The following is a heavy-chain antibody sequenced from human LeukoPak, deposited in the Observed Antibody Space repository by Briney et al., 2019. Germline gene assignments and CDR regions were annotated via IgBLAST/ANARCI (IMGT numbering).Heavy chain of an antibody. V-gene: IGHV3-30*02. D-gene: IGHD3-9*01. Sequence: GGSLRLSCAASGFTFSSYGMHWVRQAPGKGLEWVAFIRYDGSNKYYADSVKGRFTISRDNSKNTLYLQMNSLRAEDTAVYYCARDLGHYDILTGYLYYWGQGTLVTVSS. J-gene: IGHJ4*02. CDR2: IRYDGSNK. CDR3: ARDLGHYDILTGYLYY. CDR1: GFTFSSYG.